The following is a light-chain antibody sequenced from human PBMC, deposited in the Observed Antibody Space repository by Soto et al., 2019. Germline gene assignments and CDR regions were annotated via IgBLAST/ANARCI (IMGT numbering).Light chain of an antibody. V-gene: IGLV2-14*02. CDR2: EGS. Sequence: QSALTQPASVTGSPGQSITISCTRTSSDVGSYNLVSWYQQHPGKAPKLMIYEGSKRPSGVSNRFSGSKSGNTASLTISGPQAEDEADYYCSSYTSSTTRLLVTGTKVTV. CDR3: SSYTSSTTRL. CDR1: SSDVGSYNL. J-gene: IGLJ1*01.